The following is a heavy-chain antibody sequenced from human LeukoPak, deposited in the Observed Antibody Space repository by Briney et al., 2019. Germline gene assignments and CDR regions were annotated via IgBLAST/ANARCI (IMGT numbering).Heavy chain of an antibody. CDR3: ARQRNGSGDY. J-gene: IGHJ4*02. D-gene: IGHD3-10*01. Sequence: SETLSLTCTVSGGSLSTFYWNWIHQPPGKGLEWIGYIYYSGNSGSTNYNSSLESRVTISVDTSKNQLSLKLSSVTAADTAVYYCARQRNGSGDYWGQGTLVTVSS. CDR2: IYYSGNSGST. V-gene: IGHV4-59*08. CDR1: GGSLSTFY.